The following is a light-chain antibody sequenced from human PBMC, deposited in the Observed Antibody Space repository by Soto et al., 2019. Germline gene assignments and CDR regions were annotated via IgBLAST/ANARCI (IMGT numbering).Light chain of an antibody. V-gene: IGKV3-11*01. CDR3: QQRSNWPPVIT. J-gene: IGKJ5*01. CDR2: DAS. Sequence: EIVLTQSRATLSLSPGERATLSCRASQSFSSYLAWYQQKPGQAPRLLIYDASKRATSIPARFSGRGSGTDFTLTISSLEPEDFAVYYCQQRSNWPPVITFGQGTRLEIK. CDR1: QSFSSY.